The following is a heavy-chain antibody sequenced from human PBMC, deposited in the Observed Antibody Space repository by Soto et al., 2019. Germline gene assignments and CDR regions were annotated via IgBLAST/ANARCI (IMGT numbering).Heavy chain of an antibody. CDR2: ISGSGGST. Sequence: EVQLLESGGGLVQPGGSLRVSCAASGFIFSTYAMTWVRQAPGKGLEWVSGISGSGGSTYYADSVKGRFTISRDNSKNTLNLQMNSLRVEDTAVYYCATSGGHRGQGTLVTVSS. V-gene: IGHV3-23*01. CDR1: GFIFSTYA. D-gene: IGHD3-10*01. J-gene: IGHJ4*02. CDR3: ATSGGH.